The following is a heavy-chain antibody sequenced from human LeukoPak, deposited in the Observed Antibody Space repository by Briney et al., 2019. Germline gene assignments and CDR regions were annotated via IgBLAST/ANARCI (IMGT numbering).Heavy chain of an antibody. Sequence: PGGSLRLSCAASGFTFSNHGMNWVRQAPGKGLEWVAVVAYDGSNKYPADSLKGRFTISRDNSKNTLFLEMNSLRPEDTAVYYCAKYAGAGAYDRHNEFDSWGQGTLVTVSS. V-gene: IGHV3-30*18. D-gene: IGHD3-22*01. CDR1: GFTFSNHG. CDR2: VAYDGSNK. J-gene: IGHJ4*02. CDR3: AKYAGAGAYDRHNEFDS.